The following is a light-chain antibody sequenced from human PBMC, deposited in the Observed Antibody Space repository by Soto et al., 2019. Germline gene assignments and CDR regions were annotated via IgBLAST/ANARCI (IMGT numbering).Light chain of an antibody. V-gene: IGKV1-5*01. CDR3: QQYDNYPLT. CDR2: DAS. CDR1: QSVRSW. Sequence: DIQMTQSPSTLSASVGDRVTITCRASQSVRSWLAWYQQKPGRAPKFLIYDASSLESGVPSRFSGSGSGTEFTLTISNLQPDDLATYYCQQYDNYPLTFGGGTKVE. J-gene: IGKJ4*01.